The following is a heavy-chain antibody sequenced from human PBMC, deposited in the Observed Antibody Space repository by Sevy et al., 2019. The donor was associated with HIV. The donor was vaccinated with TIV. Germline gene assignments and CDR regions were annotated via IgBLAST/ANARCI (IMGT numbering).Heavy chain of an antibody. V-gene: IGHV3-21*01. Sequence: GESLKISCAASGFTFSSYSMNWVRQALGKGLEWVSSISSSSSYIYYADSMKGRFTISRDNAKNSLYLQMNSLRAEDTAVYYCARDMKRYSSSSGVDYWGQGTLVTVSS. CDR2: ISSSSSYI. CDR3: ARDMKRYSSSSGVDY. CDR1: GFTFSSYS. J-gene: IGHJ4*02. D-gene: IGHD6-6*01.